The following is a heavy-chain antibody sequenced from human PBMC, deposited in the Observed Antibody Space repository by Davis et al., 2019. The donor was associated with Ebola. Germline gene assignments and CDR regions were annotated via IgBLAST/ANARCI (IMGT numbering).Heavy chain of an antibody. CDR3: ARAEVVVVPAAILGRNYYYGMDV. CDR2: ISSSSSYI. J-gene: IGHJ6*02. V-gene: IGHV3-21*01. D-gene: IGHD2-2*02. Sequence: GGSLRLSCAASGLTFNNYAMTWVRQAPGKGLEWVSSISSSSSYIYYADSVKGRFTISRDNAKNSLYLQMNSLRAEDTAVYYCARAEVVVVPAAILGRNYYYGMDVWGQGTTVTVSS. CDR1: GLTFNNYA.